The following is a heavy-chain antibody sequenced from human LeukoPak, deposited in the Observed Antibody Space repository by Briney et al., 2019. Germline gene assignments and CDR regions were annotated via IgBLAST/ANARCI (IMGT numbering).Heavy chain of an antibody. CDR2: ISSSSSTI. V-gene: IGHV3-48*01. CDR3: ARSREGSITIFGAVNRGIDY. D-gene: IGHD3-3*01. J-gene: IGHJ4*02. Sequence: HPGESLRLSCAASGFTFSSYSMNWVRQAPGKGLEWVSYISSSSSTIYYADSVKGRFTISRDNAKNSLYLQMNSLRAEDTAVYYCARSREGSITIFGAVNRGIDYWGQGTLVTVSS. CDR1: GFTFSSYS.